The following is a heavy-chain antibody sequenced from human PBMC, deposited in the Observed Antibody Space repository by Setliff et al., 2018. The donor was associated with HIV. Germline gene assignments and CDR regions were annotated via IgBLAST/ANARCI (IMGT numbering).Heavy chain of an antibody. Sequence: RASVKVSCKASGVTFRRFAFSWVRQAPGQGLEWMGGIIPMFGTTNYAQKFQGRVTITADESTSTVYMELTSLRFGDTAVYYCARVGEMATIGYSYYYMDVWGKGTTVTVSS. CDR2: IIPMFGTT. D-gene: IGHD5-12*01. CDR3: ARVGEMATIGYSYYYMDV. J-gene: IGHJ6*03. CDR1: GVTFRRFA. V-gene: IGHV1-69*13.